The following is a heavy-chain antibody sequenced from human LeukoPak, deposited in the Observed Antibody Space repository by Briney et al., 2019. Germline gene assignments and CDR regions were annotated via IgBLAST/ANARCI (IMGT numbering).Heavy chain of an antibody. Sequence: SETLSLTCTVSGGSISSYYWSWIRQPPGKGLEWIGYIYYSGSTNYNPSLKSRVTISVDTSKNQFSLKLSSVTAADTAVYYCARHLPYYYDSSGYYAWYFDLWGRGTLVTVYS. J-gene: IGHJ2*01. D-gene: IGHD3-22*01. CDR3: ARHLPYYYDSSGYYAWYFDL. CDR1: GGSISSYY. V-gene: IGHV4-59*08. CDR2: IYYSGST.